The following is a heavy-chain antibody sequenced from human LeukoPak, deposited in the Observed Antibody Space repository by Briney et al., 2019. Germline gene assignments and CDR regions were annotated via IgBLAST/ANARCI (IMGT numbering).Heavy chain of an antibody. J-gene: IGHJ4*02. CDR2: INSDGILT. CDR3: ARVWLPG. V-gene: IGHV3-74*01. D-gene: IGHD5-12*01. Sequence: GGSLSLSCELSGLTSSIYWMHWVRQVRGKGLVWVSRINSDGILTNYADSVKGRFTISRDNAKNPLYLQMNSLKVEDTAVYYCARVWLPGWGQGTLVTVSS. CDR1: GLTSSIYW.